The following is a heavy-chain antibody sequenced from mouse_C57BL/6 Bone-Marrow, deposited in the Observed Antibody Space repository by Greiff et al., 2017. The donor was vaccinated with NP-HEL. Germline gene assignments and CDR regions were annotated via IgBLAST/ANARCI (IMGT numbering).Heavy chain of an antibody. CDR3: ARHDITTVVADY. CDR2: ISGGGGNT. J-gene: IGHJ2*01. V-gene: IGHV5-9*01. CDR1: GFTFSCYT. D-gene: IGHD1-1*01. Sequence: DVKLVESGGGLVKPGGSLKLSCAASGFTFSCYTMSWVRQTPEKRLEWVATISGGGGNTYYPDSVKGRFTISRDNAKNTLYLQMSSLRSEDTALYYCARHDITTVVADYWGQGTTLTVSS.